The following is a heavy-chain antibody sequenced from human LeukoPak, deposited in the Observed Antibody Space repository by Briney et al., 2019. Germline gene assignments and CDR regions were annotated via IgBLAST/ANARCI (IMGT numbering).Heavy chain of an antibody. CDR3: ARDERDDRSA. CDR2: IYYSGST. J-gene: IGHJ4*02. D-gene: IGHD3-22*01. V-gene: IGHV4-30-4*01. CDR1: GGSISSGDYY. Sequence: SETLSLTCTVSGGSISSGDYYWRWIRQPPGKGLEWIGYIYYSGSTYYNPSLKSRVTISVDTSKNQFSLKLSSVTAADTAVYYCARDERDDRSAWGQGTLVTVSS.